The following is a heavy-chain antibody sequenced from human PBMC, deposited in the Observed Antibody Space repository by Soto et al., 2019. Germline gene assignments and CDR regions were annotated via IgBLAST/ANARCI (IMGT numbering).Heavy chain of an antibody. CDR1: GYTFTNYG. J-gene: IGHJ6*02. CDR3: ARVLVGITLFRPYYVMDV. D-gene: IGHD3-3*01. Sequence: ASVKVSCKASGYTFTNYGITWVRQAPGQGLEWMGWISAYNGNTNYAQKLQGRVTMTTDTSTSTAYMELRSLRSDDTAVYYCARVLVGITLFRPYYVMDVWGQGTTVTVSS. V-gene: IGHV1-18*01. CDR2: ISAYNGNT.